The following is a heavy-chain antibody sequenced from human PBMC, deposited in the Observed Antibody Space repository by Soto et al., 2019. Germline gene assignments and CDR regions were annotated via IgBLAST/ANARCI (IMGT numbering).Heavy chain of an antibody. CDR2: IWRDGNSQ. D-gene: IGHD7-27*01. V-gene: IGHV3-33*01. CDR1: GFSFSSYN. CDR3: ATDSWGPEV. J-gene: IGHJ6*02. Sequence: QVQLVESGGGVVQPGRSLRLSCAASGFSFSSYNMHWVRQAPGKGLEWVTFIWRDGNSQSHADSVKGRFTVSRDNSKNTLYLTMYSLRCEDTAVYYCATDSWGPEVWGQGTSVTVSS.